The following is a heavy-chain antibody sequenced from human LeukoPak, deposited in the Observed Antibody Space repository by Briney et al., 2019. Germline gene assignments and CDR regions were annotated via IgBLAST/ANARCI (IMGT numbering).Heavy chain of an antibody. CDR3: ARVDSTRVIYFDY. Sequence: TLSLTCTVSGGSISSGGYYWSWIRQHPGKGLEWIGYIYYSGSTYYNPSLKSRVTISVDTSKNQFSLKLSSVTAADTAVYYCARVDSTRVIYFDYWGQGTLVTVSS. V-gene: IGHV4-31*03. CDR2: IYYSGST. D-gene: IGHD2/OR15-2a*01. CDR1: GGSISSGGYY. J-gene: IGHJ4*02.